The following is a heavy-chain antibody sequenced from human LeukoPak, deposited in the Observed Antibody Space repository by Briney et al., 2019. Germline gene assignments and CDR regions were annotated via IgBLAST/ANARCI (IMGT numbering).Heavy chain of an antibody. J-gene: IGHJ5*02. CDR2: IKQDGSEK. D-gene: IGHD5-18*01. Sequence: GGSLRLSCAASGFTLSNYWMSWVRQAPGKGLEWVANIKQDGSEKYYVDSVKGRFTISRDNAKKLLYLQMNSLRAEDTALYYCARDLQLWLQGNWFDPWGQGTLVTVSS. CDR3: ARDLQLWLQGNWFDP. V-gene: IGHV3-7*05. CDR1: GFTLSNYW.